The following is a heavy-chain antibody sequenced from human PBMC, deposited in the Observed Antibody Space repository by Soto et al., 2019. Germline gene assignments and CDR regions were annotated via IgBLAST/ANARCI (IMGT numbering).Heavy chain of an antibody. J-gene: IGHJ4*02. D-gene: IGHD4-17*01. CDR1: GVAFSVSG. CDR3: ATLPWAVTNVNL. Sequence: EAPLLESGGDLVQSGGSLRLSCAASGVAFSVSGMSLARQAPGRGPVWVSAVRSDGSPHYAPSVKGRFTVSSDNSKHTLSLQMDSLRAEDTAVYYCATLPWAVTNVNLGGQGTLVTVSS. V-gene: IGHV3-23*01. CDR2: VRSDGSP.